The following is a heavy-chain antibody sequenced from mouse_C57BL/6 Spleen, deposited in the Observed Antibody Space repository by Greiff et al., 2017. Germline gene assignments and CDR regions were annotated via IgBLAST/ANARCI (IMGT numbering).Heavy chain of an antibody. Sequence: VQLQQPGTELVKPGASVKLSCKASGYTFTSYWMHWVKQRPGQGLEWIGNINPSNGGTNYNEKFKSKATLTVDKYSSTAYMQLSSLTSEDASVYYCARHRYYYAMDYWGQGTSVTVSA. CDR1: GYTFTSYW. CDR3: ARHRYYYAMDY. J-gene: IGHJ4*01. CDR2: INPSNGGT. V-gene: IGHV1-53*01.